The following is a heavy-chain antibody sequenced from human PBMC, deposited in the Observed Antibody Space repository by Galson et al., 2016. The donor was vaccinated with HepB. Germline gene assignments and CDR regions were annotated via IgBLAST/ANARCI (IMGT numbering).Heavy chain of an antibody. CDR2: ILPSESYT. Sequence: QSGAEVKKPGESLRISCKDSGSDFGSYWIHWVRQIPGKGLEWMGRILPSESYTNYSPSFQGHVTISVDKSISTAYLRWSSLKASDTAMYYCARQPLLGFDPWGQGTLVTVS. CDR1: GSDFGSYW. V-gene: IGHV5-10-1*01. J-gene: IGHJ5*02. CDR3: ARQPLLGFDP.